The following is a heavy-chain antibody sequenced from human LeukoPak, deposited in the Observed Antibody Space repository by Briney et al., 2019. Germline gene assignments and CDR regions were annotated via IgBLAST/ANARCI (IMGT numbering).Heavy chain of an antibody. CDR1: GFTFSDYY. CDR2: ISGSGSHT. Sequence: PGGSLRLSCAASGFTFSDYYMSWIRQAPGKGLEWGSYISGSGSHTTYADSVRGRFTISRDNAKNSLSLQVNSLRADDTAVYYCARVGSTVAAGTPDYWGQGTLVTVSS. CDR3: ARVGSTVAAGTPDY. V-gene: IGHV3-11*06. D-gene: IGHD6-13*01. J-gene: IGHJ4*02.